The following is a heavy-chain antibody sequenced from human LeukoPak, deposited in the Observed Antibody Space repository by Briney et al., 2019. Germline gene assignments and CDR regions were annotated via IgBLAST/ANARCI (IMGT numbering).Heavy chain of an antibody. Sequence: PSETLSLTCTVSGGSISSYYWSWIRQPPGKGLEWIGYIYYSGSTNYNPSLKSRVTISVDTSKNQFSLKLSSVTAADTAVYYCARVLWFGEWADFDYWGQGTLVTVSS. CDR3: ARVLWFGEWADFDY. D-gene: IGHD3-10*01. J-gene: IGHJ4*02. CDR2: IYYSGST. V-gene: IGHV4-59*01. CDR1: GGSISSYY.